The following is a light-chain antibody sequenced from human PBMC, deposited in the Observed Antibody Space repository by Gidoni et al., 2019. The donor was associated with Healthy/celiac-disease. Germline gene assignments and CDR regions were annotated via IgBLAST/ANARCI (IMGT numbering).Light chain of an antibody. CDR2: EGS. J-gene: IGLJ2*01. Sequence: QSALTQPASVSGCPGQSITISCTGTSSDVGSYNLVSWYQQHPGKAPKLMIYEGSKRPSGVSNRFSGSKSGNTASLTISGLQAEDEADYYCCSYAGSSTGVFGGGTKLTVL. CDR1: SSDVGSYNL. CDR3: CSYAGSSTGV. V-gene: IGLV2-23*01.